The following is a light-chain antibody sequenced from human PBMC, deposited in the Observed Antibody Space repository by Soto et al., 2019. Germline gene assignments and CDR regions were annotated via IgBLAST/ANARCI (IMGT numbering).Light chain of an antibody. J-gene: IGLJ2*01. CDR3: QAWDSSTAVV. CDR1: KLGDKY. Sequence: SYELTQPPSMSVSPGQTASITCSGDKLGDKYACWYQQKPGQSPVLVIYQDNKRPSGIPERFSGSNSGNTATLTISGTQAMDEADYYCQAWDSSTAVVFGGGTKLTV. CDR2: QDN. V-gene: IGLV3-1*01.